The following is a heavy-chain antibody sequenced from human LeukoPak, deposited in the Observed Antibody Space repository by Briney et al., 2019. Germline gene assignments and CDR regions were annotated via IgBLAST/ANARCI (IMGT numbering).Heavy chain of an antibody. V-gene: IGHV1-69*01. CDR2: IIPIFGTA. J-gene: IGHJ6*03. Sequence: ASVKVSCKASGGTFSSYAISWVRQAPGQGLEWMGGIIPIFGTANYAQKFQGRVTITADESTSTAYMELSSLRSEDTAVYYCARGQYDFWSGFYYYYMDVWGKGTTVTVSS. D-gene: IGHD3-3*01. CDR1: GGTFSSYA. CDR3: ARGQYDFWSGFYYYYMDV.